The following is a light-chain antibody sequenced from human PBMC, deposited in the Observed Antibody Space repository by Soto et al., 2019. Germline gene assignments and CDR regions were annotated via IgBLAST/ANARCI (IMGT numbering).Light chain of an antibody. CDR1: SSDVGGYNY. J-gene: IGLJ1*01. Sequence: QSVLTQPASVSGSPGQSITISCTGTSSDVGGYNYVSWYQQHPGKAPKLMIYEVSNRPSGVSRRFSASKSGNTASLTISGLQTEDEADYYCSSFTSSRTPYVFGTGTKLTVL. CDR2: EVS. V-gene: IGLV2-14*01. CDR3: SSFTSSRTPYV.